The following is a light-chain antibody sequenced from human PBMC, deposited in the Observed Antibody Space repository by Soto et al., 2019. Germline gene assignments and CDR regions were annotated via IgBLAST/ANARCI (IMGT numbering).Light chain of an antibody. Sequence: QSALTLPRSVSGSPGQSVTISCTGTSSDVGGYNYVSWYQQHPGKALKLMIYDVSKRPSGVPDRFSGSKSGNTASLTISGLQAEDEADYYCCSYAGSYYVFGTGTKLTVL. CDR3: CSYAGSYYV. CDR2: DVS. J-gene: IGLJ1*01. V-gene: IGLV2-11*01. CDR1: SSDVGGYNY.